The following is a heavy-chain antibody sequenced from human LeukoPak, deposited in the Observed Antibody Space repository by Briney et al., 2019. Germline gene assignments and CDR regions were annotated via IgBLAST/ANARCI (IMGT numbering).Heavy chain of an antibody. D-gene: IGHD2-15*01. CDR1: GYTFTSYG. V-gene: IGHV1-18*01. CDR3: ARELGYCSGGSCYWGWFDP. CDR2: ISAYNGNT. Sequence: ASVKVSCKASGYTFTSYGISWVRQAPGQGLEWMGWISAYNGNTNYAQKLQGRVTMTTDTSTRTAYMELRSLRSDDTAVYYCARELGYCSGGSCYWGWFDPWGQGTLVTVSS. J-gene: IGHJ5*02.